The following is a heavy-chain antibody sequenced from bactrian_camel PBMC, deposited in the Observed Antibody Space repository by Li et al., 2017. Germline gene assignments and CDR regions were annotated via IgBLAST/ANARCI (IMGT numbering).Heavy chain of an antibody. CDR3: AAGTKSYVGSWCGRQDHEYDY. V-gene: IGHV3S53*01. Sequence: HVQLVESGGGSVQVGGSLRLSCVASGDTDSINAMGWFRRAPGDERKGVAAQATGYTGDAYTNYVDSVKGRFTISQDSAKNTVYLQMNSLKPEDTATYFCAAGTKSYVGSWCGRQDHEYDYWGQGTQVTVS. D-gene: IGHD3*01. J-gene: IGHJ4*01. CDR1: GDTDSINA. CDR2: YTGDAYT.